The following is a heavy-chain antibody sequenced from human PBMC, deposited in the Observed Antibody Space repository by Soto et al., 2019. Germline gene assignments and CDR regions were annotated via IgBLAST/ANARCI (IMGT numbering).Heavy chain of an antibody. CDR3: AKLPQYDILTGYLNYFDY. CDR1: GFIISSFG. Sequence: GGSLRLSCTASGFIISSFGMHWVRQAPGKGLEWVAVISSDGSNKYYADSVKGRFTISRDYSKNTLYLHMNSLRAEDTAVYYCAKLPQYDILTGYLNYFDYWGQGTLVTVSS. V-gene: IGHV3-30*18. D-gene: IGHD3-9*01. J-gene: IGHJ4*02. CDR2: ISSDGSNK.